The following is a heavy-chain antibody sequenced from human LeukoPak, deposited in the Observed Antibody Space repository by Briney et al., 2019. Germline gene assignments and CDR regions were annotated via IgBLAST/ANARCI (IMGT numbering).Heavy chain of an antibody. J-gene: IGHJ4*02. CDR2: ISYDGTNK. V-gene: IGHV3-30-3*01. Sequence: PGGSLRLSCAASGFTFSYYAMFWVRQAPGKGLEWVAIISYDGTNKYYADSVKGRFTISRDNSKSTLNLQMNSLRAEDTAVYYCARVVQYYDSSVFDYWGQGTLVTVSS. D-gene: IGHD3-22*01. CDR1: GFTFSYYA. CDR3: ARVVQYYDSSVFDY.